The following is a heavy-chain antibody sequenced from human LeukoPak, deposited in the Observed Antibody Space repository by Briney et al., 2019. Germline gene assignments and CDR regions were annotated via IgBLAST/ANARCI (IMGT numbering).Heavy chain of an antibody. CDR3: ARGHTSLSHSDH. J-gene: IGHJ4*02. CDR2: INPNSGGT. Sequence: GASVKVSCKASGYTFIGHYMHWVRQAPGQGLEWMGWINPNSGGTNYAQKFQGRVTMTRDTSIDTAHMELSSLRSNDTAVYYCARGHTSLSHSDHWGQGTLVTVSS. D-gene: IGHD2/OR15-2a*01. CDR1: GYTFIGHY. V-gene: IGHV1-2*02.